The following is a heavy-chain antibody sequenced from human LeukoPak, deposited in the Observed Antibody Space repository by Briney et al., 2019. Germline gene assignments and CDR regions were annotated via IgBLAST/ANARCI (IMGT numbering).Heavy chain of an antibody. Sequence: ASVKVSCKASGGTFSSYAITWVRQAPGQGLECMGGIIPLFGTTNYAQKFQGRVTITADESTSTAYMELSSLRSEDTAVYYCAKGTAAGLNLFDYWGQGTLVTVSS. J-gene: IGHJ4*02. V-gene: IGHV1-69*13. CDR1: GGTFSSYA. CDR3: AKGTAAGLNLFDY. D-gene: IGHD6-13*01. CDR2: IIPLFGTT.